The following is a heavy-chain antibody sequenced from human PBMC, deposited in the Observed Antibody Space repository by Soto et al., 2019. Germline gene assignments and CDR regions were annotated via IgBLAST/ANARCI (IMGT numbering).Heavy chain of an antibody. J-gene: IGHJ5*02. Sequence: WTWMRQPPGKGLEWIGEVNNSGSTKSNPSLRNRVTMSVDTSKKQFSLKLGSVTAADTAMYYCTRGPDGRFDPWGQGTPVIVSS. CDR3: TRGPDGRFDP. V-gene: IGHV4-34*01. CDR2: VNNSGST.